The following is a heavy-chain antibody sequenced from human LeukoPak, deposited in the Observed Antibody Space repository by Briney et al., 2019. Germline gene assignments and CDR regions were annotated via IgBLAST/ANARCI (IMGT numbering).Heavy chain of an antibody. CDR1: GFTLRDYY. CDR2: MSSTGNTI. CDR3: ARSSSYFTYFDL. V-gene: IGHV3-11*04. Sequence: GGSLRLSCAASGFTLRDYYMSWIRQAPGKGLVWISYMSSTGNTIYYAESVKGRFTVSRDSANNSMSLQMTSLRAEDSAVYYCARSSSYFTYFDLWGRDTLVTVSS. J-gene: IGHJ2*01. D-gene: IGHD2/OR15-2a*01.